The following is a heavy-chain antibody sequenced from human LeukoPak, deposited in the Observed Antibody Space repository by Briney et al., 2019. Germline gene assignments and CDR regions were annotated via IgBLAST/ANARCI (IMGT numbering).Heavy chain of an antibody. J-gene: IGHJ1*01. CDR3: ARDAGFGYSYEPVFQH. V-gene: IGHV4-39*07. Sequence: PGGSLRLSCAASGFTFSSYAMNWVRQPPGKGLEWIGSIYYSGSAYYNPSLKSRVTISVDTSKNQFSLKLSSVTAADTAVYYCARDAGFGYSYEPVFQHWGQGTLVTVSS. CDR2: IYYSGSA. CDR1: GFTFSSYA. D-gene: IGHD5-18*01.